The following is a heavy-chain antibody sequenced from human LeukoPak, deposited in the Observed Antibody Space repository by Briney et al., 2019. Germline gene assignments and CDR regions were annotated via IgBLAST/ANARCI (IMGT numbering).Heavy chain of an antibody. CDR2: ISGSGGST. V-gene: IGHV3-23*01. D-gene: IGHD6-13*01. CDR3: AKRGSSWYFDY. CDR1: GFTFSSYA. J-gene: IGHJ4*02. Sequence: GGSLRLSCAASGFTFSSYAMSWVRQAPGKGLEWVSAISGSGGSTYYTDSVKGRFTISRDNSKNTLYLQMNSLRAEDTALYYCAKRGSSWYFDYWGQGTLVTVSS.